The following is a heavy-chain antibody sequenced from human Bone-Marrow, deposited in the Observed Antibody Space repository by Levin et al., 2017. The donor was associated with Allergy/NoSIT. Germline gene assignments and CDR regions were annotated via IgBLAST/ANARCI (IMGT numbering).Heavy chain of an antibody. V-gene: IGHV3-7*01. D-gene: IGHD3-22*01. Sequence: GGSLRLSCTASGFTFSTYWMTWIRQAPGKGLEWVANIKEDGSEKNYVDPVKGRFTISRDNAKNSLYLQMNDLRAEDTGFYSCARVAREDDNHNYYRQFDSWGQGTLVTVSS. CDR3: ARVAREDDNHNYYRQFDS. CDR2: IKEDGSEK. J-gene: IGHJ4*02. CDR1: GFTFSTYW.